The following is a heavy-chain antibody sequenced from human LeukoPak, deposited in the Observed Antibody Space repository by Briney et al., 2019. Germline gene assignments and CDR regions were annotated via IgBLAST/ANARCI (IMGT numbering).Heavy chain of an antibody. Sequence: ASVKVSCKASGYTFTSYAMHWVRQAPGQRLEWMGWINAGNGNTKYSQKFQGGVTITRDTSTSTAYMELSSLRSEDTAVYYCASAPIRGYSGYDTFDYWGQGTLVTVSS. D-gene: IGHD5-12*01. CDR2: INAGNGNT. J-gene: IGHJ4*02. CDR1: GYTFTSYA. CDR3: ASAPIRGYSGYDTFDY. V-gene: IGHV1-3*01.